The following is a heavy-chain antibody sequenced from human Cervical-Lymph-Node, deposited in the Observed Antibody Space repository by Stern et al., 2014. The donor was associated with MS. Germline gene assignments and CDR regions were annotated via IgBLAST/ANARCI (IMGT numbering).Heavy chain of an antibody. CDR1: GGSFSGYY. Sequence: HVQLQQWGAGLLKPSETLSLTCAVYGGSFSGYYWSWIRQPPGKGLEWIGEINHSGSTNYNPSLKSRVTISVDTSKNQFSLKLSSVTAADTAVYYCARGRRSSGWYKCWFDPWGQGTLVTVSS. V-gene: IGHV4-34*01. J-gene: IGHJ5*02. CDR3: ARGRRSSGWYKCWFDP. CDR2: INHSGST. D-gene: IGHD6-19*01.